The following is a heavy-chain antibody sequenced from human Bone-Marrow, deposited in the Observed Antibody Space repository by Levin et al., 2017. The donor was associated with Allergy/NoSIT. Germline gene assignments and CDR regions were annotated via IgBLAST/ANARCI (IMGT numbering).Heavy chain of an antibody. J-gene: IGHJ4*02. CDR1: GYIFSSYY. CDR2: VDPSGDTT. Sequence: ASVKVSCKTSGYIFSSYYIHWVRQAPGQGLEWMGVVDPSGDTTTYAQKFQDRVTMTRDSSTRTVYMALTSLTSADTAVFDCARDLGGSSGFEAGFDYWGQGTLVRVSS. D-gene: IGHD5-12*01. CDR3: ARDLGGSSGFEAGFDY. V-gene: IGHV1-46*01.